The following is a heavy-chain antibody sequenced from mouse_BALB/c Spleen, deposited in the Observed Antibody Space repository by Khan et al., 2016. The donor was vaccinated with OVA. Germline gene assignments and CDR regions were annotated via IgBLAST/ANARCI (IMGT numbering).Heavy chain of an antibody. J-gene: IGHJ2*01. CDR1: GYTFTSYW. V-gene: IGHV1-7*01. Sequence: VQLQQSGAELAKPGASVKMSCTASGYTFTSYWMHWIKQRPGQGLEWIGYINPTSGYTDYNQKFKDKATLNADKSSITAYMQLSSLTSDDSAVYYCARDRIAYWGQGTALTVSS. CDR2: INPTSGYT. CDR3: ARDRIAY.